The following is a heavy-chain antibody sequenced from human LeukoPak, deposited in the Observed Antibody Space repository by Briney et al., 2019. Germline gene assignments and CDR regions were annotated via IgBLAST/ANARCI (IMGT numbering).Heavy chain of an antibody. V-gene: IGHV3-33*01. CDR2: IWYDGSNK. Sequence: GRSLRLSCAASGFTFSSYGMHWVRQAPGKGLEWVAVIWYDGSNKYYADSVKGRFTISRDNSKNTPYLQMNSLRAEDTAVYYCAREYYYDSSGYYYPSFDYWGQGTLVTVSS. CDR1: GFTFSSYG. J-gene: IGHJ4*02. D-gene: IGHD3-22*01. CDR3: AREYYYDSSGYYYPSFDY.